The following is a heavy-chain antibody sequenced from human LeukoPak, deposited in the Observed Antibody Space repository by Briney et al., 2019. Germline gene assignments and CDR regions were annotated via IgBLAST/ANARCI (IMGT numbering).Heavy chain of an antibody. CDR2: INHSGGST. Sequence: ASVKVSCKASGYTFTSYYMHWVRQAPRQGLEWMGIINHSGGSTSNAQNIQGRVTMTRDTSTSTVYMELSSLRAEDTAVYYCGRFSSGWYDYWGQGTLVTVSS. J-gene: IGHJ4*02. V-gene: IGHV1-46*01. CDR3: GRFSSGWYDY. CDR1: GYTFTSYY. D-gene: IGHD6-19*01.